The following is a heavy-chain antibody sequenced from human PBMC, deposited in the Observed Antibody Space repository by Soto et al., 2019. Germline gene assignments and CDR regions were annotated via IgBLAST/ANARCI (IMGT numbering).Heavy chain of an antibody. Sequence: EVQVVESGGGLVQPGGSLRLSCAASGFTFSSFAVTWVRQAPGKGLEWVSAIGGSGSSAFYADSVKGRFTISRDNSKNTLYLLLNTLRAEDTALYYCAKGGCGGGNCFYYFDYWGQGTLVTVSS. D-gene: IGHD2-15*01. CDR2: IGGSGSSA. V-gene: IGHV3-23*04. CDR1: GFTFSSFA. J-gene: IGHJ4*02. CDR3: AKGGCGGGNCFYYFDY.